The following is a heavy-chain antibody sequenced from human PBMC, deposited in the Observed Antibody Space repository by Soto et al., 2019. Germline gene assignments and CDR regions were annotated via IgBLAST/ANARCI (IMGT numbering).Heavy chain of an antibody. CDR2: INPSDGST. CDR3: ARDALVGNTTRSHLYS. Sequence: ASVKVSCKASGDILINYHFHWVRQAPGQGLEWMGIINPSDGSTSYAEKLQGRVTMTADTSTSTVYMDLSSLRSADTAVYYCARDALVGNTTRSHLYSWGQGTLFTVAS. V-gene: IGHV1-46*01. D-gene: IGHD1-26*01. CDR1: GDILINYH. J-gene: IGHJ4*02.